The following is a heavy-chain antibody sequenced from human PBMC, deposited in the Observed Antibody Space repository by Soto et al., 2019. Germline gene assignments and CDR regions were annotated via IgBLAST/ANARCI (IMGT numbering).Heavy chain of an antibody. D-gene: IGHD5-12*01. J-gene: IGHJ4*02. CDR1: GFTFSDYT. Sequence: QVQLVESGGGVVQPGRSLRLSCAASGFTFSDYTMHWVRQAPGKELEWVALMSSDGGNTHYTDSVKGRFTISRDNSKNTLYLQMDSLGPEDTTVYYCARDYGDGYYYFDLWGQGTLVTVSS. CDR2: MSSDGGNT. V-gene: IGHV3-30-3*01. CDR3: ARDYGDGYYYFDL.